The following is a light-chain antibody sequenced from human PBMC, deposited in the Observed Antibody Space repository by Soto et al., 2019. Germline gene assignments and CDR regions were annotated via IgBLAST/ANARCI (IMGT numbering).Light chain of an antibody. CDR3: QQSYNTPQT. J-gene: IGKJ1*01. V-gene: IGKV1-39*01. CDR2: TAS. CDR1: QTIGKY. Sequence: DIQMTQSPSSLSASVGGRVTITCRPSQTIGKYLNWYQQKPGQAPKLLIYTASTLPSGVPSRFSGSRPGTNFTLTISSLQPEDFATYYCQQSYNTPQTFGQGTKVDIK.